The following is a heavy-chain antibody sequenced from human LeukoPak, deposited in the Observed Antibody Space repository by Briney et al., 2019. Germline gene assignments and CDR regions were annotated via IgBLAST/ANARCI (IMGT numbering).Heavy chain of an antibody. CDR2: ISSSSSYI. J-gene: IGHJ4*02. CDR3: ARGRRDAASYYFDY. CDR1: GFTFSSYS. Sequence: GGSLRLSCAASGFTFSSYSMNWLHQAPGKGLEWVSSISSSSSYIYYADSVKGRFTISRDNAKNSLYLQMNSLRAEDTAVYYCARGRRDAASYYFDYWGQGTLVTVSS. V-gene: IGHV3-21*01. D-gene: IGHD5-24*01.